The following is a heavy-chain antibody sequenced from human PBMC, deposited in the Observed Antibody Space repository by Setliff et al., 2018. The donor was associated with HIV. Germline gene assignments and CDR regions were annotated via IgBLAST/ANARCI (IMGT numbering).Heavy chain of an antibody. J-gene: IGHJ4*02. CDR1: GYTFTGYY. D-gene: IGHD3-9*01. CDR3: ARGILRYFDWLLYNEY. Sequence: GASVKVSCKSSGYTFTGYYIHWVRQAPGQGLGWMGWINPNSGGTNNAQKFQGRVIMTRDTSISTAYMELSNLTSDDTAVYYCARGILRYFDWLLYNEYWGQGTLVTVSS. CDR2: INPNSGGT. V-gene: IGHV1-2*02.